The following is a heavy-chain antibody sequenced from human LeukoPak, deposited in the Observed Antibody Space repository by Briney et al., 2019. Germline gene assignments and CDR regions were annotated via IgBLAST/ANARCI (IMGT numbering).Heavy chain of an antibody. D-gene: IGHD5-24*01. V-gene: IGHV4-61*02. J-gene: IGHJ5*02. CDR2: IYTSGST. CDR1: GGSISSGSYY. Sequence: SETLSLTCTVSGGSISSGSYYWSWIRQPAGKGLEWIGRIYTSGSTNYNPSLKSRVTISVDTSKNQFSLKLSSVTAADTAVYYCARQPRDGYNRGVYRNNWFDPWGQGTLVTVSS. CDR3: ARQPRDGYNRGVYRNNWFDP.